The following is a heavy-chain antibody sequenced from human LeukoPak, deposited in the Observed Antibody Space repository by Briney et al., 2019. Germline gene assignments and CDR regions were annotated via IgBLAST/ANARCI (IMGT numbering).Heavy chain of an antibody. CDR2: INPNSGGT. V-gene: IGHV1-2*02. CDR3: ARNRISIFGVVPNYYYYMDV. Sequence: ASVKVSCKASGYTFTGYYMHWVRQAPGQGLEWMGWINPNSGGTNYAQEFQGRVTMTRDTSISTAYMELSRLRSDDTAVYYCARNRISIFGVVPNYYYYMDVRGKGTTVTVSS. D-gene: IGHD3-3*01. CDR1: GYTFTGYY. J-gene: IGHJ6*03.